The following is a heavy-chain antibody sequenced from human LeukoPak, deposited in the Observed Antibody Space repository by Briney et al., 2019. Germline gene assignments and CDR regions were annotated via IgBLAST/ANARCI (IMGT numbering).Heavy chain of an antibody. V-gene: IGHV1-2*02. Sequence: ASVKVSCKASGYTFTGYYMHWVRQTPGQGLEWMGWINPNSGGTNYAQKFQGRVTMTRDTSISTAYMELSRLRSDDTAVYYCARDVGYCSSTSCRDYWGQGTLVTVSS. J-gene: IGHJ4*02. CDR3: ARDVGYCSSTSCRDY. CDR2: INPNSGGT. D-gene: IGHD2-2*01. CDR1: GYTFTGYY.